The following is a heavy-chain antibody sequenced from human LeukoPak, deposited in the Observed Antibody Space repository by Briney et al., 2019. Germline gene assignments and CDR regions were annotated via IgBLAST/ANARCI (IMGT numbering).Heavy chain of an antibody. CDR1: GFTLSSHV. J-gene: IGHJ4*02. CDR3: AKAYSSGWAPYDY. CDR2: ITVSVDTT. D-gene: IGHD6-19*01. V-gene: IGHV3-23*01. Sequence: GGSLRLSCAASGFTLSSHVMSWVRQAPGKGLEWGSDITVSVDTTHYADSVKGRFTISRDNSESTLSLQMTSLRAEDTAVYYCAKAYSSGWAPYDYWGQGTLVTVSS.